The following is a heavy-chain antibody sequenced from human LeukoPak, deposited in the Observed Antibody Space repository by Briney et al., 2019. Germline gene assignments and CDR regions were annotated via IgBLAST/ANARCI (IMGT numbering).Heavy chain of an antibody. D-gene: IGHD2-2*01. CDR1: GYTFTSYD. CDR2: MNPNSGNT. CDR3: ARAPSELCSSTSCYEGYYYMDV. V-gene: IGHV1-8*01. J-gene: IGHJ6*03. Sequence: GASVKVSCKASGYTFTSYDINWVRQATGQGLEWMGWMNPNSGNTGYAQKFQGRVTMTRDTSISTAYMELSRLRSDDTAVYYCARAPSELCSSTSCYEGYYYMDVWGKGTTVTVSS.